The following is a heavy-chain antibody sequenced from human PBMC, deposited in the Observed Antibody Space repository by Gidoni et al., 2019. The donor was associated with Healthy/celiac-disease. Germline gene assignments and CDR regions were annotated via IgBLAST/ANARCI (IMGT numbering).Heavy chain of an antibody. V-gene: IGHV3-43*01. CDR3: AKDNRRDGYNPLHSYYFDY. D-gene: IGHD5-12*01. CDR1: GFTFDDYT. Sequence: EVQLVESGGVVVQPGGSLRLSCAASGFTFDDYTMHWVRQAPGKGLEWVSLISWDGGSTYYADSVKGRFTISRDNSKNSLYLQMNSLRTEDTALYYCAKDNRRDGYNPLHSYYFDYWGQGTLVTVSS. CDR2: ISWDGGST. J-gene: IGHJ4*02.